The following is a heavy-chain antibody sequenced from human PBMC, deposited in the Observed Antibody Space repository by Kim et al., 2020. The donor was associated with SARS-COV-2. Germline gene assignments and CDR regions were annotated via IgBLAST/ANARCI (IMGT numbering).Heavy chain of an antibody. Sequence: GYADSVKGRFTISRDHAKSSLYLQMNSLRVEDTALYYCAKAPSFYYYYMDVWGKGTTVTVSS. V-gene: IGHV3-9*01. J-gene: IGHJ6*03. CDR3: AKAPSFYYYYMDV.